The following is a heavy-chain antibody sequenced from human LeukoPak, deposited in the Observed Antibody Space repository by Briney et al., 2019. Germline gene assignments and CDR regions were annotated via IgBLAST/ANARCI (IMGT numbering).Heavy chain of an antibody. Sequence: ASVKVSCKTSGYTFTSYSITWVRQAPGQGLEWMGWSSAYKGDTNYAQKLQGRVTMTTDTSTSTAYMELRSLRSDDTAVYFCARVEGPSIFGVVDYWGQGTLVTVSS. CDR1: GYTFTSYS. CDR3: ARVEGPSIFGVVDY. J-gene: IGHJ4*02. V-gene: IGHV1-18*01. CDR2: SSAYKGDT. D-gene: IGHD3-3*01.